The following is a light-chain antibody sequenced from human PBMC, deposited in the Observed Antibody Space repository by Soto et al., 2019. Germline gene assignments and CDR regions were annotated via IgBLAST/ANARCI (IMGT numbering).Light chain of an antibody. CDR3: QQYNSYTWT. V-gene: IGKV1-5*03. CDR2: KAS. J-gene: IGKJ1*01. CDR1: QSISSW. Sequence: TQSPSTVSASVGDRVTITCRASQSISSWLAWYQQKPGKAPKVLIYKASSLERGVPSRFSGSGSGTEFTLTISSLQPDDFATYYCQQYNSYTWTFGQGTKVEIK.